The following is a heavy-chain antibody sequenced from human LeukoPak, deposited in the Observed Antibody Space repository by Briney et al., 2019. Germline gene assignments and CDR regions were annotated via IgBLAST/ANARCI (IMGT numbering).Heavy chain of an antibody. Sequence: GGSLRLSCAASGFTFSRYSMDWFRQAPGKGLEWVSSISSSSSYIYYADSVKGRFTISKDNAKNSLYLQMNSLRAEDTAVYYCASYGSGSYPQLDPWGQGTLVTVSS. CDR2: ISSSSSYI. CDR3: ASYGSGSYPQLDP. J-gene: IGHJ5*02. CDR1: GFTFSRYS. D-gene: IGHD3-10*01. V-gene: IGHV3-21*01.